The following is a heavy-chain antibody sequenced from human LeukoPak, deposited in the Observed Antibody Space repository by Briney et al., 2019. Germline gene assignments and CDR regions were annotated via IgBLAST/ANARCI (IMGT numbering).Heavy chain of an antibody. D-gene: IGHD6-6*01. CDR1: GFTFSSYA. CDR3: ARAHLSSSSTDYMDV. V-gene: IGHV3-7*01. CDR2: IKQDGSEK. Sequence: GGSLRLSCVASGFTFSSYAMHWVRQAPGKGLEWVANIKQDGSEKYYVDSVKGRFTISRDNSKNTLSLQMNSLRPEDTAVYYCARAHLSSSSTDYMDVWGKGTTVTVSS. J-gene: IGHJ6*03.